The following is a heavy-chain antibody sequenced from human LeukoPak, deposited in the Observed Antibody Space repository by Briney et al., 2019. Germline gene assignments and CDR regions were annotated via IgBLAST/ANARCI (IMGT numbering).Heavy chain of an antibody. V-gene: IGHV4-34*01. Sequence: SETLSLTCAVYGGSFSGYYWSWIRQPPGKGLEWIGEINHSGSTNYNPSLKSRVTISVDTSKNQFSLKLSSVTAADTAVYYCARTISETGYSSGCPLDYWGQGTLVTVSS. CDR2: INHSGST. CDR3: ARTISETGYSSGCPLDY. D-gene: IGHD6-19*01. CDR1: GGSFSGYY. J-gene: IGHJ4*02.